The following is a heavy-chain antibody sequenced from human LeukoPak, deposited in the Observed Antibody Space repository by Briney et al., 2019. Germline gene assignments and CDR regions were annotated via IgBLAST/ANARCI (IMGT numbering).Heavy chain of an antibody. CDR1: GGSFSGYS. J-gene: IGHJ3*02. Sequence: MASETLSLTCAVYGGSFSGYSWNWIRQPPVKGLEWIGEINHSGGTNYNPSLKSRVTISVDTSKKQFSLKLSSVTAADTAVYYCAREGGIAARPWAFDIWGQGTMVAVSS. D-gene: IGHD6-6*01. CDR2: INHSGGT. CDR3: AREGGIAARPWAFDI. V-gene: IGHV4-34*01.